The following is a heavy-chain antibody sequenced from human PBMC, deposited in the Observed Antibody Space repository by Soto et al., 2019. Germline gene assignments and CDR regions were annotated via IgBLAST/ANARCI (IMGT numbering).Heavy chain of an antibody. CDR3: ARSTVVTGYYYYGMDV. CDR2: INPNSGGT. J-gene: IGHJ6*02. Sequence: ASVKVSCKASGYTFTGYYMHWVRQAPGQWLECMGWINPNSGGTNYAQKFQGRVTMTRNTSISTAYMELSSLRSEDTAVYYCARSTVVTGYYYYGMDVWGQGTTVTVSS. V-gene: IGHV1-2*02. D-gene: IGHD2-15*01. CDR1: GYTFTGYY.